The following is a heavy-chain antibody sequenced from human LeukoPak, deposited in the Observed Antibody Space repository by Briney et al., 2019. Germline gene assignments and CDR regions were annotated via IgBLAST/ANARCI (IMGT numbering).Heavy chain of an antibody. V-gene: IGHV3-74*01. CDR2: INSDGSST. CDR3: ARAGQQLFYGMDV. D-gene: IGHD6-13*01. CDR1: GYTFSSYW. J-gene: IGHJ6*02. Sequence: GGSLRLSCAASGYTFSSYWMHWVRQAPGKGLVWVSRINSDGSSTSYADSVEGRFTISRDNAKNTLYLQMNSLRAEDTAVYYCARAGQQLFYGMDVWGQGTMVTVSS.